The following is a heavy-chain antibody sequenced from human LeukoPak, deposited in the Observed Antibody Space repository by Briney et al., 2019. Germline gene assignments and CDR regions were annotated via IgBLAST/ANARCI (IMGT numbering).Heavy chain of an antibody. V-gene: IGHV1-8*03. CDR3: ARVHPGYKSAFLRAFDM. Sequence: ASVKVSCKASGYTFTSLDISSVRQANGQGLEWLGWMNPKNGNTGYAQKFRGRVTITRDTSESIAYMELSGLRSDDTAVYYCARVHPGYKSAFLRAFDMWGQGTMVIVSS. CDR2: MNPKNGNT. J-gene: IGHJ3*02. D-gene: IGHD1-14*01. CDR1: GYTFTSLD.